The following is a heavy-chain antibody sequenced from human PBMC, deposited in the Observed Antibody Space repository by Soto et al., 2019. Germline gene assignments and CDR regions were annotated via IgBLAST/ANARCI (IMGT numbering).Heavy chain of an antibody. CDR1: GGTLNDHG. Sequence: QVQLEQSGAEVKKPGSSVKVSCKASGGTLNDHGVAWLRQAPGQGLEWMGGTIPVFNAPKYAPKFQGRVTIAADKSTNIADMELSSLRSEDTALYYWARGVFDTGNHYPGPSAFDIWGQGTMVIVSS. V-gene: IGHV1-69*06. CDR3: ARGVFDTGNHYPGPSAFDI. D-gene: IGHD3-10*01. J-gene: IGHJ3*02. CDR2: TIPVFNAP.